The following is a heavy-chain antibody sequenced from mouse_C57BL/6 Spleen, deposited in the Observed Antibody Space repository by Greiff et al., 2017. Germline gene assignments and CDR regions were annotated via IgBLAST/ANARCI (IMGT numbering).Heavy chain of an antibody. D-gene: IGHD1-1*01. Sequence: QVQLPQPGAELVKPGASVKLSCKASGYTFTSYWMQWVKQRPGQGLEWIGELDPSDSYTNYNQKFKGKATLTVDTSSSTAYMQLSSLTSEDSAVYYCASFSITTGALFAYWGQGTLVTVSA. V-gene: IGHV1-50*01. CDR2: LDPSDSYT. CDR1: GYTFTSYW. J-gene: IGHJ3*01. CDR3: ASFSITTGALFAY.